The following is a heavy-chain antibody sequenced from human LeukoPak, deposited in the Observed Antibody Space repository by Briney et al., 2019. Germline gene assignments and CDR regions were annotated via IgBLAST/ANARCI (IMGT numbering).Heavy chain of an antibody. CDR3: ARSGSHDY. CDR2: ISSSGSYT. Sequence: AGSLRLSCAASGFTFSSYAMSWVRQAPGKGLEWVSYISSSGSYTNYADSVKGRFTISRDNAKNSLYLQMNSLRAEDTAVYYCARSGSHDYWGQGTLVTVSS. J-gene: IGHJ4*02. CDR1: GFTFSSYA. V-gene: IGHV3-11*03. D-gene: IGHD1-26*01.